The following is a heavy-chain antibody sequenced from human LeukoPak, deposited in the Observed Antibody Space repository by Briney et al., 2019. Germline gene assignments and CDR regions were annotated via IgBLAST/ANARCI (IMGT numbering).Heavy chain of an antibody. Sequence: VASVKVSCKASGGTFSSYAMSWVRQAPGEGLEWMGGIIPIFGTANYAQKFQGRVTITGEKSKSTAYMELSSLRSEDTAVYYCAGDVGGSSGFDYWGQGTLVTVSS. CDR2: IIPIFGTA. V-gene: IGHV1-69*06. CDR1: GGTFSSYA. CDR3: AGDVGGSSGFDY. D-gene: IGHD2-15*01. J-gene: IGHJ4*02.